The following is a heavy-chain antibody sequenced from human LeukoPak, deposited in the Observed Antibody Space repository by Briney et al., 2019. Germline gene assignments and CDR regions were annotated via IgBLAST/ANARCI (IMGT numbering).Heavy chain of an antibody. D-gene: IGHD1-7*01. CDR3: ARRWKYGRNYYIDV. CDR1: GGSFSNYY. Sequence: PSETLFLTCAVYGGSFSNYYWSWIRQAPGKGLEWIGEINDSGRINYNPSLMSRVTVSVDTSKNQFSLRLTSVTATDTAVYYCARRWKYGRNYYIDVWGNGATVSVSS. CDR2: INDSGRI. V-gene: IGHV4-34*01. J-gene: IGHJ6*03.